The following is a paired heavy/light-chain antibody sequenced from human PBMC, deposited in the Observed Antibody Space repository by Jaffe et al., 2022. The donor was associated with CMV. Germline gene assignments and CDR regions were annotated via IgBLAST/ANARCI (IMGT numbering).Heavy chain of an antibody. D-gene: IGHD2-2*01. CDR1: GITFSSYW. CDR2: IKEDGSDK. CDR3: TRLYCTSNSCRHFFDY. V-gene: IGHV3-7*03. Sequence: EVQLVESGGGLVQPGGSLRLSCAASGITFSSYWMSWVRQAPGKGLEWVANIKEDGSDKYYLDSVKGRFSISRDNAKNSLYLQMNSLRAGDTAVYYCTRLYCTSNSCRHFFDYWGQGTLVAVSS. J-gene: IGHJ4*02.
Light chain of an antibody. V-gene: IGKV2-29*02. CDR3: MQGINLPWT. CDR2: ELS. J-gene: IGKJ1*01. CDR1: QSLLHTDGKTY. Sequence: VVTQTPPSLSVTPGQPASISCKTSQSLLHTDGKTYLYWYLQKPGQSPQLLIYELSSRFSGVPDRFSGSGSGTDFTLKISRVEAEDVGVYYCMQGINLPWTFGQGTKVEIK.